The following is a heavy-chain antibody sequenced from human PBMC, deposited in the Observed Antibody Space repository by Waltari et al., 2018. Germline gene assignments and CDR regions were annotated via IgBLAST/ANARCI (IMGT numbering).Heavy chain of an antibody. Sequence: QVQLVQSGAEVKKPGSSVKVSCKASGGTFSSYAISWVRQAPGQGLEWMGRIIPMFGTANYAQKFQGRVTITRNTSISTAYMELSSLRSEDTAVYYCARGGVVVPAAYDYWGQGTLVTVSS. J-gene: IGHJ4*02. V-gene: IGHV1-69*05. CDR2: IIPMFGTA. CDR3: ARGGVVVPAAYDY. CDR1: GGTFSSYA. D-gene: IGHD2-2*01.